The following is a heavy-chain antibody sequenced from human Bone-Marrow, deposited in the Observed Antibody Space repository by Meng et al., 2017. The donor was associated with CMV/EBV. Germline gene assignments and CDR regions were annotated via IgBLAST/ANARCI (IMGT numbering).Heavy chain of an antibody. J-gene: IGHJ4*02. CDR1: GFTISSDY. CDR2: IFSGGDT. Sequence: GESLKISCAASGFTISSDYMSWVRQAPGKGLEWVSVIFSGGDTYYADSVKGRFTISRDTSKNTLFLQMNSLRAEDSAVYYCARDVLKYGYYFDYWVQGTLVTVSS. V-gene: IGHV3-53*01. D-gene: IGHD2-2*01. CDR3: ARDVLKYGYYFDY.